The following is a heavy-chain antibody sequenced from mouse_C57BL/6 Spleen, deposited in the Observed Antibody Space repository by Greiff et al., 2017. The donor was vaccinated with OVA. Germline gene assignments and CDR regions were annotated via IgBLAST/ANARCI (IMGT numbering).Heavy chain of an antibody. CDR1: GYTFTDYE. J-gene: IGHJ2*01. CDR3: TRPVPYFDY. V-gene: IGHV1-15*01. CDR2: IDPETGGT. Sequence: SGAELVRPGASVTLSCKASGYTFTDYEMHWVKQTPVHGLEWIGAIDPETGGTAYNQKFKGKAILTADKSSSTAYMELRSLTSEDSAVYYCTRPVPYFDYWGQGTTLTVSS.